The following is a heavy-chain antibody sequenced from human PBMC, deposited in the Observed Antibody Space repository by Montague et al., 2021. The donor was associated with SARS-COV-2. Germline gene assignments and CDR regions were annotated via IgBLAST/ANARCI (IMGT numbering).Heavy chain of an antibody. V-gene: IGHV4-34*01. CDR3: ARARGCHYISWFDS. D-gene: IGHD3-10*01. CDR1: SSSFIPYY. CDR2: GNPSGNA. J-gene: IGHJ5*01. Sequence: SETLSLTCAVNSSSFIPYYCSWVRKRPGGGLGWIGEGNPSGNALYNLSLYRRVTLTVSTSSSQISLRLTSGTAADTAAYYCARARGCHYISWFDSWGQGTLVIVSS.